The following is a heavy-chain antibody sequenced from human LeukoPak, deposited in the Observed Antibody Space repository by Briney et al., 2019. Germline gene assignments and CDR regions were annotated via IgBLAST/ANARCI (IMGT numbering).Heavy chain of an antibody. CDR3: ARRRYYDSTGYLD. Sequence: SEXLSLTCTISSGSISSSSYYWGWIRQPPGKGLEWIADIYYSGSTYCNPSLKSRVSISIDTSNNHFSLRLSSVTAADTALYYCARRRYYDSTGYLDWGQGTLVTVSS. J-gene: IGHJ1*01. CDR1: SGSISSSSYY. D-gene: IGHD3-22*01. CDR2: IYYSGST. V-gene: IGHV4-39*02.